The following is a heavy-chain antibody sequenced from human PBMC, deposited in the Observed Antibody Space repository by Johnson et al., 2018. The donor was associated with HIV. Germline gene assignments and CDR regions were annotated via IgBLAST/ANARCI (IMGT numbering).Heavy chain of an antibody. CDR3: ARKSAFDAFDI. Sequence: QVQLVESGGGVVQPGRSLRLSCAASGFTFSSYGMHWVRQAPGKGLEWVAVIWYDGSNKYYADSVKGRFTISRDNSKNTLYLQMNSLRAEDTALYYCARKSAFDAFDIWGQGTMVTVSS. J-gene: IGHJ3*02. CDR2: IWYDGSNK. CDR1: GFTFSSYG. V-gene: IGHV3-33*01.